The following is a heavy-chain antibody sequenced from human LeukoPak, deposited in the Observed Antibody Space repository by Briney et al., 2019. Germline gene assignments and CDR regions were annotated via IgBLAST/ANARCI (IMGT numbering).Heavy chain of an antibody. CDR2: IIPIFGTA. V-gene: IGHV1-69*01. J-gene: IGHJ4*02. CDR3: ARSAAADANPFDY. D-gene: IGHD6-13*01. CDR1: GGTFSSYA. Sequence: GASVKVSCKASGGTFSSYAISWVRQAPGQGLEWMGGIIPIFGTANYAQKFQGRVTITADESTSTAYMELSSLRSEDTAVYYCARSAAADANPFDYWGQGTLVTVSS.